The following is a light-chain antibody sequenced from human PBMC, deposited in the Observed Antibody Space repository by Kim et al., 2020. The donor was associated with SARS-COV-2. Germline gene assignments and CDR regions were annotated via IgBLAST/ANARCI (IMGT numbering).Light chain of an antibody. J-gene: IGKJ1*01. V-gene: IGKV1-39*01. Sequence: DSQMTQAPSSLSASVGDRVTITCRASQTISTYLNWYQQKPGKAPKLLIYGASNLHRGVPSRFSGSGSGTDFTLTISSLQPDDYATYYCQQSYPNPWTFGQGTKVDIK. CDR3: QQSYPNPWT. CDR2: GAS. CDR1: QTISTY.